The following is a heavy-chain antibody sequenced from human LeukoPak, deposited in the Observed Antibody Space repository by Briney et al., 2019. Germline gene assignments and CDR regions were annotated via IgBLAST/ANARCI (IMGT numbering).Heavy chain of an antibody. Sequence: ASVKVSCKASGYTFTGYYMHWVRQAPGQGLEWMGWINPNSGGTNYAQKFQGRVTMTRDTSISTAYMELSRLRFDDTAVYYCARDARIAARPGNWFDPWGQGTLVTVSS. J-gene: IGHJ5*02. CDR3: ARDARIAARPGNWFDP. CDR2: INPNSGGT. CDR1: GYTFTGYY. D-gene: IGHD6-6*01. V-gene: IGHV1-2*02.